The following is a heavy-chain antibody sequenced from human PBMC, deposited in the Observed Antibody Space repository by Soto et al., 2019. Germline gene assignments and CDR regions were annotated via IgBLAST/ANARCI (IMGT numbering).Heavy chain of an antibody. Sequence: EVQLVESGGGLVQPGGSLRLSCAASGFTLSAYSMNWVRQAPGKGLEWISFINSGSDTIYYGDSVKGRFTISRDNAKNALYLQMNSLRDADEAVYYCARPHRDRPTYSGLDVWGQGTTVTVSS. CDR2: INSGSDTI. J-gene: IGHJ6*02. CDR3: ARPHRDRPTYSGLDV. D-gene: IGHD2-21*01. V-gene: IGHV3-48*02. CDR1: GFTLSAYS.